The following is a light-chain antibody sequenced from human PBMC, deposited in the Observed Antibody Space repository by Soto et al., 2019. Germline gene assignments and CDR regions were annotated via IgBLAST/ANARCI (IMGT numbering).Light chain of an antibody. CDR2: HNT. J-gene: IGLJ2*01. CDR3: QSYDSSLSVLV. CDR1: SSNIGAGYD. Sequence: QSVLTQPPSVSEAPGQRVIISCTGSSSNIGAGYDVQWYQQLPGTAPKLLIYHNTNRPSGVPDRFSGSKSGASGYLAITGLQAEDEADYYCQSYDSSLSVLVFGGGTKVTVL. V-gene: IGLV1-40*01.